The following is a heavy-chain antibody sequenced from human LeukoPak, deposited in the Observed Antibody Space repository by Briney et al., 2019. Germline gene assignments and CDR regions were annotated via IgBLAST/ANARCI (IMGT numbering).Heavy chain of an antibody. J-gene: IGHJ4*02. D-gene: IGHD6-19*01. CDR2: FDPEDGET. CDR1: GYTLTELS. Sequence: ASVKVSCKVSGYTLTELSMHWVRRAPGKGLEWMGGFDPEDGETIYAQKFQGRVTMTEDTSTDTAYMELSSLRSEDTAVYYCATYLSVAGSSFDYWGQGTLVTVSS. CDR3: ATYLSVAGSSFDY. V-gene: IGHV1-24*01.